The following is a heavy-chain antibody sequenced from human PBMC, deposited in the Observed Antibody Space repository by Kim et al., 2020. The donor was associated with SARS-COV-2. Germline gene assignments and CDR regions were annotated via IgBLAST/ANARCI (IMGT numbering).Heavy chain of an antibody. Sequence: GGSLRLSCAASGFTFSSYSMNWVRQAPGKGLEWVSSISSSSSYIYYADSVKGRFTISRDNAKNSLYLQMNSLRAEDTAVYYCARVGGLLRDGYNTVDYWGQGTLVTVSS. V-gene: IGHV3-21*01. CDR1: GFTFSSYS. J-gene: IGHJ4*02. CDR2: ISSSSSYI. CDR3: ARVGGLLRDGYNTVDY. D-gene: IGHD5-12*01.